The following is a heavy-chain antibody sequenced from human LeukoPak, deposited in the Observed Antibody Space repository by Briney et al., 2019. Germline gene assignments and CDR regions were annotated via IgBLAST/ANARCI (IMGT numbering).Heavy chain of an antibody. J-gene: IGHJ6*03. CDR3: ARGALERRGGYYYYYMDV. CDR1: GFTFSSYD. V-gene: IGHV3-13*03. CDR2: IGTAGDT. Sequence: GGSLRLSCAACGFTFSSYDMHWVRQATGKGLEWVSAIGTAGDTYYPGSVKGQFTISRENAKNSLYLQMNSLRAGDTAVYYCARGALERRGGYYYYYMDVWGKGTTVTVSS. D-gene: IGHD1-1*01.